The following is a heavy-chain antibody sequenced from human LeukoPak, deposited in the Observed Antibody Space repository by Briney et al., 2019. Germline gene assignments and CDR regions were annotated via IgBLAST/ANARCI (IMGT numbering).Heavy chain of an antibody. Sequence: PGRSLRLSCAASGFTFSSYAMHWVRQAPGKGLEWVAVISYDGSNEYYADSVKGRFTISRDNSKNTLYVQMNSLRPEDTAVYYCAGGAYGGGIWFDAWGQGTLVTVSS. J-gene: IGHJ5*02. CDR3: AGGAYGGGIWFDA. CDR2: ISYDGSNE. CDR1: GFTFSSYA. D-gene: IGHD4-17*01. V-gene: IGHV3-30-3*01.